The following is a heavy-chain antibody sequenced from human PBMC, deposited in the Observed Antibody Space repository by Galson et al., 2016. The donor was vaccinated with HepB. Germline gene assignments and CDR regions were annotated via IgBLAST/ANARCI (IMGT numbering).Heavy chain of an antibody. CDR1: GDSISSSSNY. CDR2: IYYSGST. D-gene: IGHD3-22*01. CDR3: ARHVTDSITMMVGIITDTFDM. J-gene: IGHJ3*02. Sequence: SETLSLTCTVSGDSISSSSNYWGWIRQSPGKGLEWIGSIYYSGSTYYNPSLKSRLTISVDTSKNQFSLKLNSVTAADTAVYYCARHVTDSITMMVGIITDTFDMWGQGTMVAVSS. V-gene: IGHV4-39*01.